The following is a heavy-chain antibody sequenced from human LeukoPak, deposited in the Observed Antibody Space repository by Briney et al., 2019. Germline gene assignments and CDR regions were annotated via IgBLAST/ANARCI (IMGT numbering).Heavy chain of an antibody. CDR2: ISYDGSNK. J-gene: IGHJ4*02. CDR3: AKAGRSSAEFDY. CDR1: GFTFSSYA. Sequence: PGGSLRLSCAASGFTFSSYAMHWVRQAPGKGLEWVAVISYDGSNKCYADSVKGRFTISRDNSKNTLYLQMNSLRAEDTAVYYCAKAGRSSAEFDYWGQGTLVTVSS. V-gene: IGHV3-30*04.